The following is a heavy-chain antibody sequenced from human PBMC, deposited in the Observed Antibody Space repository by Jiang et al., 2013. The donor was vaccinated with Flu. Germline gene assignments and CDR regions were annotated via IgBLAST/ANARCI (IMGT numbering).Heavy chain of an antibody. D-gene: IGHD3-22*01. CDR3: AVYDSSGGRLDP. V-gene: IGHV4-39*07. CDR1: GGSISSDSSSYY. Sequence: PGLVKPSETLSLTCTVSGGSISSDSSSYYWGWIRQPPGKGLEWIGRIYYSGTTYCNPSLKSRVTISVHTSKNQFSLRLSSVTAADTAVYYCAVYDSSGGRLDPWGQGTLVTVSS. CDR2: IYYSGTT. J-gene: IGHJ5*02.